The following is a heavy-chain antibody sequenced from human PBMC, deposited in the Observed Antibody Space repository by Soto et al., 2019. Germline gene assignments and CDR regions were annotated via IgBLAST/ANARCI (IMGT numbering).Heavy chain of an antibody. V-gene: IGHV1-24*01. D-gene: IGHD1-26*01. CDR2: FDPEDGET. J-gene: IGHJ4*02. CDR1: GYTLTELS. CDR3: ATDGALIVGATHHFDY. Sequence: ASVKVSCKVSGYTLTELSMHWVRQAPGKGLEWMGGFDPEDGETIYAQKFQGRVTMTEDTSTDTAYMELSSLRSEDTAVYYCATDGALIVGATHHFDYWGQGTLVTVS.